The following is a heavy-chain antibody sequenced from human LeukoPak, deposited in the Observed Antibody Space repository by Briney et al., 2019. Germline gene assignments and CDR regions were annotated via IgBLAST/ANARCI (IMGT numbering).Heavy chain of an antibody. D-gene: IGHD4-23*01. CDR2: IKSKTDGGTT. Sequence: GGSLRLSCAASGFTFSNAWMSWVRQAPGKGLEWVGRIKSKTDGGTTDYAAPVKGRFTISRDDSKNTLYLQMNSLKTEDTAVYYCARAGVVNPGAFDIWGQGTMVTVSS. CDR1: GFTFSNAW. V-gene: IGHV3-15*01. J-gene: IGHJ3*02. CDR3: ARAGVVNPGAFDI.